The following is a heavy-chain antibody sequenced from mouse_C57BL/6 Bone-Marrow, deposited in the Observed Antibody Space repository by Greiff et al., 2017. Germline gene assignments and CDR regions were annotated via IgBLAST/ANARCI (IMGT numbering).Heavy chain of an antibody. CDR3: ARNGSRGDYFDY. V-gene: IGHV1-81*01. CDR1: GYTFTSYG. D-gene: IGHD1-1*01. Sequence: QVQLKQSGAELARPGASVKLSCKASGYTFTSYGISWVKQRTGQGLEWIGEIYPRSGNTYYNEKFKGKATLTADKSSSTAYMELRSLTSEDSAVYFCARNGSRGDYFDYWGQGTTLTVSS. CDR2: IYPRSGNT. J-gene: IGHJ2*01.